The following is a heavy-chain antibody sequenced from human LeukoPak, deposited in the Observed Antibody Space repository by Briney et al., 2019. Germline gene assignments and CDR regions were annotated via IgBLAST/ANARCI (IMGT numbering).Heavy chain of an antibody. J-gene: IGHJ4*02. CDR1: GGSFSGYY. D-gene: IGHD2-15*01. CDR3: ARGYCSGGSCYHFYFDY. CDR2: INHSGST. Sequence: SETLSLTCAVYGGSFSGYYWSWIRQPPGKGLEWIGEINHSGSTNYNPSLKSRVTISVDTSKNQFSLKLSSVTAADTAVYYCARGYCSGGSCYHFYFDYWGQGTLVTVSS. V-gene: IGHV4-34*01.